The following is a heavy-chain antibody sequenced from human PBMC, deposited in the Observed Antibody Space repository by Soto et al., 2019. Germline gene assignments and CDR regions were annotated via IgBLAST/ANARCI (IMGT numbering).Heavy chain of an antibody. Sequence: SETLSLTCTVSGGSISSSSYYWGCIRQPPGKGLEWIGSIYYSGSTYYNPSLKSRVTISVDTSKNQFSLKLSSVTAADTAVYYCARHPKRLLQLRYFDYWGQGTLVTVSS. CDR3: ARHPKRLLQLRYFDY. V-gene: IGHV4-39*01. CDR2: IYYSGST. J-gene: IGHJ4*02. CDR1: GGSISSSSYY. D-gene: IGHD5-12*01.